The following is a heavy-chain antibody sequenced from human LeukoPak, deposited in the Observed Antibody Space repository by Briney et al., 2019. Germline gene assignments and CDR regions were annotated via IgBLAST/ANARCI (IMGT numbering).Heavy chain of an antibody. V-gene: IGHV3-30*04. CDR2: LSYDGTNK. D-gene: IGHD2-2*01. CDR3: GRDSRSCSSTSCLYYHYGVDV. CDR1: GFTFSAYA. J-gene: IGHJ6*02. Sequence: GGSLRLSCAASGFTFSAYAMHWVRQAPGKGLEWVTLLSYDGTNKYSADSVKGRFTISRHISKNTLYLQMNSLRDEDTAVYYCGRDSRSCSSTSCLYYHYGVDVWGQGTTVTVSS.